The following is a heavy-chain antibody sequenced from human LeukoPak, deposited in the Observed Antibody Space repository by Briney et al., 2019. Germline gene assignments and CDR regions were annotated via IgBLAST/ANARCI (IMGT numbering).Heavy chain of an antibody. D-gene: IGHD5-24*01. CDR3: ARVLTPSRDDQIFDY. J-gene: IGHJ4*02. CDR1: GFTFNTFE. V-gene: IGHV3-48*03. CDR2: ISTSGGDT. Sequence: GGSLRLSCAASGFTFNTFEMNWVRQAPGKGLEWVSYISTSGGDTNYADSLKGRFTISRDNARNSLYLQMNSLRVEDTAVYYCARVLTPSRDDQIFDYWGQGTLVTVSS.